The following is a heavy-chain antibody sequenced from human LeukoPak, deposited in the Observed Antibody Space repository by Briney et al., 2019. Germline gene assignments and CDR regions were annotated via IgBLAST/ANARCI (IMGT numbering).Heavy chain of an antibody. CDR2: MNPNSGNT. CDR1: GYTFTSYD. CDR3: ASGSGSRYYYYGMDV. Sequence: ASVKVSCKASGYTFTSYDINWVRQATGQGLEWMGWMNPNSGNTGYAQKFQGRVTMTRNTSISTAYMELSSLRSEDTAVYYCASGSGSRYYYYGMDVWGQGTTVTVSS. D-gene: IGHD3-10*01. J-gene: IGHJ6*02. V-gene: IGHV1-8*01.